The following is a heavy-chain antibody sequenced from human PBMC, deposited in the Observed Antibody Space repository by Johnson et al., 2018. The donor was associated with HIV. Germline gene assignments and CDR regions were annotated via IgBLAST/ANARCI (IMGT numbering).Heavy chain of an antibody. V-gene: IGHV3-11*01. D-gene: IGHD2-21*01. Sequence: QVQLVESGGGLIQPGGSLRLSCAASGFTVSSNYMSWIRQAPGKGLEWVSYISTSGSNIYYADSVKGRCTISRDNGKNSLYLQMNTLRAEDTALYYCARGGPYCGGDCAHTDAFEIWGQGKMVTVSS. J-gene: IGHJ3*02. CDR3: ARGGPYCGGDCAHTDAFEI. CDR2: ISTSGSNI. CDR1: GFTVSSNY.